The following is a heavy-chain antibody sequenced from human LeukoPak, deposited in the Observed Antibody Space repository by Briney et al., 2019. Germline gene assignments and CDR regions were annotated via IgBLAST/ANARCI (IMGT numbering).Heavy chain of an antibody. CDR3: ATSGATTATTWGGNWFDP. Sequence: PSETLSLTRTVSGGSISSYYWSWIRQPPGKGLEWIGYIYYSGVTNYNPSLKSRVTFSVDTSKSQFSLKLSSVTAADTAVYYCATSGATTATTWGGNWFDPWGQGALVTVSS. V-gene: IGHV4-59*01. CDR1: GGSISSYY. J-gene: IGHJ5*02. CDR2: IYYSGVT. D-gene: IGHD4-17*01.